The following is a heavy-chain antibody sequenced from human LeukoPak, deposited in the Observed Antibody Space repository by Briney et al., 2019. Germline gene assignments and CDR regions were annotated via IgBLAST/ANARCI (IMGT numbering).Heavy chain of an antibody. CDR3: IRDRTVITLFEY. J-gene: IGHJ4*02. CDR1: GFTFSIYW. D-gene: IGHD4-23*01. Sequence: TGGSLRLSCAASGFTFSIYWMHWVRQAPGKGLVWVSRIKTDGTITGYADAVKGRFTISRDNAKNTVYLQMNNLRTEDTAVYYCIRDRTVITLFEYWGQGSLVTVSS. CDR2: IKTDGTIT. V-gene: IGHV3-74*01.